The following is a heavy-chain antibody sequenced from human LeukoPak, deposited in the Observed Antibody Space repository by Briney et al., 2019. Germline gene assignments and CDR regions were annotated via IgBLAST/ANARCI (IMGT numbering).Heavy chain of an antibody. V-gene: IGHV1-69*13. Sequence: GASVKVSCKASGYTFTSYYMHWVRQAPGQGLEWMGGIIPIFGTANYAQKFQGRVTITADESTSTAYMELSSLRSEDTAVYYCARSTADDYVGLHWFDPWGQGTLVTVSS. CDR3: ARSTADDYVGLHWFDP. J-gene: IGHJ5*02. CDR1: GYTFTSYY. CDR2: IIPIFGTA. D-gene: IGHD3-16*01.